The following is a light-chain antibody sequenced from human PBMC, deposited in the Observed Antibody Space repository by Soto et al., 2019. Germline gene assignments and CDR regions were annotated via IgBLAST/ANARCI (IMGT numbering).Light chain of an antibody. Sequence: QSVLTQPPSASWSPGQSVAISCTVTSSDVGGYNYVSWYQQHPGKAPKLMIYEVNKRPSGVPDRFSGSKSGNTASLTVSGLQADDEADYYCTSYAGNSNYVFGTGTKVTVL. CDR2: EVN. CDR1: SSDVGGYNY. CDR3: TSYAGNSNYV. V-gene: IGLV2-8*01. J-gene: IGLJ1*01.